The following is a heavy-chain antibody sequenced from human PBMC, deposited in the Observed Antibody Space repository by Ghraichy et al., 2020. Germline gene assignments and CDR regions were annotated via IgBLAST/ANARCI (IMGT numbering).Heavy chain of an antibody. D-gene: IGHD6-13*01. J-gene: IGHJ6*02. Sequence: SETLSLTCAVYGGSFSGYYWSWIRQPPGKGLEWIGEINHSGSTNYNPSLKSRVTRSVDTSKNQFSLKLSPVTAADTAVYYWARGRIAAAGHYYYYYGMDVWGQGTTVTVSS. CDR1: GGSFSGYY. CDR3: ARGRIAAAGHYYYYYGMDV. CDR2: INHSGST. V-gene: IGHV4-34*01.